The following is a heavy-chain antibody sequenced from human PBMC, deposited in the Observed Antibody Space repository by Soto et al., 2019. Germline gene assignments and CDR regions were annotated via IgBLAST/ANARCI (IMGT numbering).Heavy chain of an antibody. CDR2: IYYSGST. V-gene: IGHV4-59*01. J-gene: IGHJ6*02. CDR3: ARGRGYSYLYYYGMDV. D-gene: IGHD5-18*01. CDR1: GGSISSYY. Sequence: PSETLSLTCTVSGGSISSYYWSWIRQPPGKGLEWIGYIYYSGSTNYNPSLKSRVTISVDTSKNQFSLKLSSVTAADTAVYYCARGRGYSYLYYYGMDVWGQGTTVTVSS.